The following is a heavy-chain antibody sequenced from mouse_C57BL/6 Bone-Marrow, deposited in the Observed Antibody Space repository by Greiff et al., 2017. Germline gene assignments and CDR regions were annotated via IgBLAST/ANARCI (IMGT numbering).Heavy chain of an antibody. V-gene: IGHV1-42*01. Sequence: EVQLQQSGPELVKPGASVKISCKASGYSFTGYYMNWVKQSPEKSLEWIGEINPSTGGTTYNQKFKAKATLTVDKSSSTAYMQLKSLTSEDSAVYYCARATLRLRVFAYWGQGTLVTVSA. J-gene: IGHJ3*01. CDR1: GYSFTGYY. CDR3: ARATLRLRVFAY. CDR2: INPSTGGT. D-gene: IGHD1-1*01.